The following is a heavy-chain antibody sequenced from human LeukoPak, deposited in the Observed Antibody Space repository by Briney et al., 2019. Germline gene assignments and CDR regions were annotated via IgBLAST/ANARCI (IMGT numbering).Heavy chain of an antibody. D-gene: IGHD3-22*01. J-gene: IGHJ4*02. V-gene: IGHV3-30*02. CDR2: IQYDGSNK. CDR1: GFTFSIYG. Sequence: GGSLRLSCAASGFTFSIYGMHWVRQAPGKGLEWVAFIQYDGSNKYYADSVKGRFTISRDNSKNTLYLQMNSLRAEDTAVYYCARAPDYYDSSGSNWGQGTLVTVSS. CDR3: ARAPDYYDSSGSN.